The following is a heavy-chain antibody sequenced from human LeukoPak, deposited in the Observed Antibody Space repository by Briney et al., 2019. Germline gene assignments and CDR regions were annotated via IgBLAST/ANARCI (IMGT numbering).Heavy chain of an antibody. CDR3: ATWSSSWSAFDL. V-gene: IGHV1-2*02. D-gene: IGHD6-13*01. J-gene: IGHJ3*01. Sequence: GASVKVSCKASGYTFTGYYTHWVRQAPGQGLECMGWINPNSGGTNYAQEFQGRVTMTRDTTISTAYMELSRLRSDDTAVYYCATWSSSWSAFDLWGQGTMVAVSS. CDR2: INPNSGGT. CDR1: GYTFTGYY.